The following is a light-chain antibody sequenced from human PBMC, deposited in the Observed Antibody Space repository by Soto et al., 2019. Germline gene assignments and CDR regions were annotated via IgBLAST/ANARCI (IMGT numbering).Light chain of an antibody. J-gene: IGKJ2*01. Sequence: EIVLTQSPGTLSLSPGERATLSCRTSQSVNSAHLAWYRQRPGQTTSLLIYAATKRAAGTPDRFSGGGTGTEFTLTITSLEPVDFAMYFCHHYGWSPQFGQGTKVEI. V-gene: IGKV3-20*01. CDR2: AAT. CDR3: HHYGWSPQ. CDR1: QSVNSAH.